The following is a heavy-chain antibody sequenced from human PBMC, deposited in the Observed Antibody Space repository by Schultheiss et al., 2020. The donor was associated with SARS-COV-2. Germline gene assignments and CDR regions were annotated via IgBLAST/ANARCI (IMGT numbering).Heavy chain of an antibody. J-gene: IGHJ5*02. CDR1: GGSVSSGSYY. D-gene: IGHD3-3*01. Sequence: SETLSLTCTVSGGSVSSGSYYWSWIRQPPGKGLEWIGYIYYSGSTNYNPSLKSRVTISVDTSKNQFSLKLSSVTAADTAVYYCAREVAGITIFGVVTLSGWFDPWGQGTLVTVSS. CDR3: AREVAGITIFGVVTLSGWFDP. CDR2: IYYSGST. V-gene: IGHV4-61*01.